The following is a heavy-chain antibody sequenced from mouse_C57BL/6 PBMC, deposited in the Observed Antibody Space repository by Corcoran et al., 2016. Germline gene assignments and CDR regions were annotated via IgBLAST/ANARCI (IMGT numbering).Heavy chain of an antibody. Sequence: QIQLVQSGPELKKPGETVKISCKASGYTFTTYGMSWVKQAPGKGLKWMGWINTYSGVPTYADDFKGRFAFSLETSASTAYLQINNLKNEDTATYFCARRFYYDYSNWYFDVWGTGTTVTVSS. D-gene: IGHD2-4*01. J-gene: IGHJ1*03. CDR2: INTYSGVP. CDR1: GYTFTTYG. V-gene: IGHV9-3*01. CDR3: ARRFYYDYSNWYFDV.